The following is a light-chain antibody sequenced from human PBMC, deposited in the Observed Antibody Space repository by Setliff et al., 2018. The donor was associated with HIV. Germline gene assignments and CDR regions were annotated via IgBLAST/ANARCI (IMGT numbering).Light chain of an antibody. CDR3: SSYTSSSTLV. Sequence: QSVLTQPASVSGSPGQSITISCTGTSSDVGGYNYVSWYQQHPGKAPKLMIYDVSNRPSGVSNRFSGSKSGNTASLTISGLQAEDVADYYCSSYTSSSTLVFGTGTKVTV. J-gene: IGLJ1*01. CDR1: SSDVGGYNY. V-gene: IGLV2-14*03. CDR2: DVS.